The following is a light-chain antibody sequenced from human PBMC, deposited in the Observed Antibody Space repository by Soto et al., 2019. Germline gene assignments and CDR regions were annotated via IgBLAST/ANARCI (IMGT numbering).Light chain of an antibody. CDR2: GAS. CDR1: QTINNN. CDR3: EQYDKWPWT. V-gene: IGKV3-15*01. J-gene: IGKJ1*01. Sequence: DIVMTQSPATLSMSPGERATLSCRASQTINNNLAWNQQTPGQAPRLLLYGASTRATGIPDTFSGSGSGTEVTSTISSLQSEDFAVYYCEQYDKWPWTFGQGTKVESK.